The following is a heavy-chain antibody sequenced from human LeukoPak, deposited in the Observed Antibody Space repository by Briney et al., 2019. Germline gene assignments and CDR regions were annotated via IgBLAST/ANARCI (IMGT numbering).Heavy chain of an antibody. CDR3: AKDARRTNGWYFFDY. Sequence: GGSLRLSCAASGFAFSSQAMGWVRQAPGKGLEWVSVISDSGSITYYADSVKGRFTISRDNSKKMLFLQMSSLRAEDTAVYYCAKDARRTNGWYFFDYWGRGTPVTVSS. CDR1: GFAFSSQA. V-gene: IGHV3-23*01. CDR2: ISDSGSIT. J-gene: IGHJ4*02. D-gene: IGHD6-19*01.